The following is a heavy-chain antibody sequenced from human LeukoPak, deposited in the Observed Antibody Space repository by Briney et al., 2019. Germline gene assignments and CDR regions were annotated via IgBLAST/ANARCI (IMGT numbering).Heavy chain of an antibody. J-gene: IGHJ3*02. V-gene: IGHV3-20*04. CDR1: GFTFDDHG. D-gene: IGHD3-10*01. CDR3: ARDLVRGVNVLSAFDI. CDR2: INWNGGST. Sequence: GGSLRLSCAASGFTFDDHGMSWVRQAPGKGLEWVSGINWNGGSTGYADSVKGRFTISRDNAKNSLYLQMNSLRAEDTALYYCARDLVRGVNVLSAFDIWGQGTMVTVSP.